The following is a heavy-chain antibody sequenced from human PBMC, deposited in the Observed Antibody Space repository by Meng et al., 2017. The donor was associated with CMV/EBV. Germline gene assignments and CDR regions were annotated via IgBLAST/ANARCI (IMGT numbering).Heavy chain of an antibody. CDR3: ARGVRTIQAAEYDY. CDR2: IKQDGSQT. Sequence: GESLKISCAASGFTFSSYWMSWVRQAPGKGLEWVANIKQDGSQTYYVDSVKGRFTISRDNSKNTLYLQMNSLRAEDTAVYYCARGVRTIQAAEYDYWGQGTLVTVSS. V-gene: IGHV3-7*01. CDR1: GFTFSSYW. D-gene: IGHD2-15*01. J-gene: IGHJ4*02.